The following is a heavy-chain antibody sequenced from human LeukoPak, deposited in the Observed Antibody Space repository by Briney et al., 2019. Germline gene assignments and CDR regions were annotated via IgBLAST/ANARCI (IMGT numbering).Heavy chain of an antibody. CDR2: IYTSGSS. CDR1: SDSFSGYY. Sequence: PSETLSLTCNVSSDSFSGYYWSWIRQPAGKGLEWIGRIYTSGSSNYNPSLKSRITMSVDTSKNQFSLQLTSVTAADTAVYYCARERGYYSPFFDYWGQGALVTVSS. CDR3: ARERGYYSPFFDY. J-gene: IGHJ4*02. D-gene: IGHD2/OR15-2a*01. V-gene: IGHV4-4*07.